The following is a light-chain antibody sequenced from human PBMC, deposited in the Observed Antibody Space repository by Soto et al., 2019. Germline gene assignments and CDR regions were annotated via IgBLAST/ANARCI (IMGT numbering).Light chain of an antibody. CDR2: ADD. V-gene: IGLV3-21*02. CDR1: NIGSKS. Sequence: SYELTQPRSVSVAPGQTARITCGGNNIGSKSVHWYQQKPGQAPVLVVYADDDRPSGIPERISGSNSGNTATLTISRVEAGDEADYYCQLWDSTRDHHVFGSGTKLTVL. CDR3: QLWDSTRDHHV. J-gene: IGLJ1*01.